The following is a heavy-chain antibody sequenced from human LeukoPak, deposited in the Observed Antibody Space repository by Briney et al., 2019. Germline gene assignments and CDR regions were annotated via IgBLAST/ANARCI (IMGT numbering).Heavy chain of an antibody. CDR2: IYYSGST. D-gene: IGHD2-15*01. J-gene: IGHJ5*02. CDR1: GGSISSYY. Sequence: PSETLSLTCTVSGGSISSYYWSWIRQPPGKGLEWIGYIYYSGSTNYNPSHKRRVTISVDTSKNQFSLKLSSVTAADTAVYYCARETILGYCSGGSCAKVYANWFDPWGQGTLVTVSS. V-gene: IGHV4-59*01. CDR3: ARETILGYCSGGSCAKVYANWFDP.